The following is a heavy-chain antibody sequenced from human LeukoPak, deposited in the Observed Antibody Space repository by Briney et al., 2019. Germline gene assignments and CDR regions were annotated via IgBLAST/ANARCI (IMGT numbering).Heavy chain of an antibody. V-gene: IGHV3-74*01. CDR1: GFTFSTYW. Sequence: GGSLRLSCAASGFTFSTYWMHWVRQAPGKGLVWVSRINRDGTITTYADSVKGRFTISRDNAKNSLYLQMNSLRAEDTAVYYCARDKARYGMDVWGQGTTVTVSS. J-gene: IGHJ6*02. CDR3: ARDKARYGMDV. CDR2: INRDGTIT.